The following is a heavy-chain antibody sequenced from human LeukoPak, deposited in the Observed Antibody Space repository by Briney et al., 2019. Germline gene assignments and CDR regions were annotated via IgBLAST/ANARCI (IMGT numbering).Heavy chain of an antibody. D-gene: IGHD2-21*02. CDR2: INHSGST. CDR3: ARDLRRRVTAIGYGPREYYYYMDV. CDR1: GGSFSGYY. V-gene: IGHV4-34*01. Sequence: SETLSLTCAVYGGSFSGYYWSWIRQPPGKGLEWIGEINHSGSTNYNPSLKSRVTMSIDTSKNQFSLKVTSVTAADTAVYYCARDLRRRVTAIGYGPREYYYYMDVWGKGTTVTVSS. J-gene: IGHJ6*03.